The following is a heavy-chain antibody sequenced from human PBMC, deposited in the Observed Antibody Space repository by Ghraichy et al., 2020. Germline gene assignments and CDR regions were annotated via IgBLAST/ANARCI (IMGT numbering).Heavy chain of an antibody. D-gene: IGHD3-10*01. Sequence: GESLNISCAASGFSFSNYGMHWVRQAPGKGLEWVAVIWYDGSDKYYADSVKGRFTISRDNSKNTLYLQMNSLRAEDTAVYYCASLSYGSGSIDVWGQGTTVTVSS. CDR3: ASLSYGSGSIDV. CDR1: GFSFSNYG. V-gene: IGHV3-33*01. J-gene: IGHJ6*02. CDR2: IWYDGSDK.